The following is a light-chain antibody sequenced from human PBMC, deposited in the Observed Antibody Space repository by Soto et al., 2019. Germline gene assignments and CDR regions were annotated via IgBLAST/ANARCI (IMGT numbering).Light chain of an antibody. Sequence: DVVMTQPPLSLPVTLGQPASISCRSHQSLVYSDGIAYFSWFQQRPGRSQRRIIYKVRNRDSGVPARFSGSGSGTDFALKISRVEADDVGVYYCMQATHWPITFGQGTRLEI. CDR1: QSLVYSDGIAY. J-gene: IGKJ5*01. V-gene: IGKV2-30*01. CDR3: MQATHWPIT. CDR2: KVR.